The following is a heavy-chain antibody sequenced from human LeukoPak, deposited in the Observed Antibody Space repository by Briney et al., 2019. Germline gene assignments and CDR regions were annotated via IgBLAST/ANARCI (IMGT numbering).Heavy chain of an antibody. CDR3: AREEVGGYFDY. V-gene: IGHV1-46*01. CDR1: GYTFTNYY. Sequence: ASVKVSCKASGYTFTNYYIHWVRQAPGQGPEWMGMISPSDGNTNYAQKFQGRVTMTRDTSTSTVYMELSSLRSEDTAVDYCAREEVGGYFDYWGQGSLVTVSS. J-gene: IGHJ4*02. D-gene: IGHD2-15*01. CDR2: ISPSDGNT.